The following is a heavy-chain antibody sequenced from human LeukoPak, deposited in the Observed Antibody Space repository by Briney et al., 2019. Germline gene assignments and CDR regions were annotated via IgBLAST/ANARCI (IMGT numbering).Heavy chain of an antibody. CDR1: GFTFSSYS. CDR2: ISSSSSTT. J-gene: IGHJ6*02. D-gene: IGHD3-10*01. V-gene: IGHV3-48*01. Sequence: PGGSLRLSCAASGFTFSSYSMNWVRQAPGKGLEWVSYISSSSSTTYYADSVKGRFTISRDNAKNSLYLQMNSLRAEDTAVYYCARDLGVRGVHIHYYYGMDVWGQGTTVTVSS. CDR3: ARDLGVRGVHIHYYYGMDV.